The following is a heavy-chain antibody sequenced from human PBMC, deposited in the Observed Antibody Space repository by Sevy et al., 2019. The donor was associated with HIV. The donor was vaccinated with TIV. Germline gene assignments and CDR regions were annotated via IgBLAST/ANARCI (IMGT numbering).Heavy chain of an antibody. CDR3: ARGEDYGDYVSAFDI. CDR1: GFTFSSYA. CDR2: ISYDGSNK. J-gene: IGHJ3*02. D-gene: IGHD4-17*01. Sequence: GGSLRLSCAASGFTFSSYAMHWVRQAPGKGLEWVAVISYDGSNKYYADSVKGRFTISRDNSKNTLYLQMNSLRAEDTAGYYCARGEDYGDYVSAFDIWGQGTMVTVSS. V-gene: IGHV3-30-3*01.